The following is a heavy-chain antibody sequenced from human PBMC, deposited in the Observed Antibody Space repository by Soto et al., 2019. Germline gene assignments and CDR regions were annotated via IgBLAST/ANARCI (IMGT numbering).Heavy chain of an antibody. J-gene: IGHJ4*02. Sequence: PGGSLRLSCEASGFPFSDYSMNWVRQAPGKGLEWIGSVYYRGRSYSKSSVKSRVTISVDTSKNQFSLNLNSVTASDTAVYFCVSQRTTVITQAYFDYWGPGALVTVSS. CDR1: GFPFSDYS. CDR2: VYYRGRS. V-gene: IGHV4-38-2*01. D-gene: IGHD4-4*01. CDR3: VSQRTTVITQAYFDY.